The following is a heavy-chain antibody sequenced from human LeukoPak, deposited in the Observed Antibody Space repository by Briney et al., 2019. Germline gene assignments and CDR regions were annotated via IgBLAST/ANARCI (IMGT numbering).Heavy chain of an antibody. V-gene: IGHV3-23*01. CDR1: GFTFSNYP. J-gene: IGHJ5*02. Sequence: GGPVTLSCAASGFTFSNYPMAWPRQAPGRAREWVPGLSGSGVNTYHTASVRGRFSISRDKSKNTLYLQMNSLSAEDTAVYYCAKDGIPAPGNFWFEPWGPGTLVTVSS. D-gene: IGHD6-13*01. CDR3: AKDGIPAPGNFWFEP. CDR2: LSGSGVNT.